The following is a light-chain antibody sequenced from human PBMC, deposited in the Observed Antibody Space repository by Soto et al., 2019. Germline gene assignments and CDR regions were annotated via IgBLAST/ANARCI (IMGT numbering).Light chain of an antibody. CDR3: AAYTSRSTLV. CDR1: SSNIGSNS. J-gene: IGLJ2*01. CDR2: RND. Sequence: QSVLTQPPSASGTPGQRVTISCSGSSSNIGSNSVNWFQQVPGAAPKLLIYRNDERTYGVPDRFSGSKSGTSASLAISGLLSEDEADYYCAAYTSRSTLVFGGGTRVTVL. V-gene: IGLV1-44*01.